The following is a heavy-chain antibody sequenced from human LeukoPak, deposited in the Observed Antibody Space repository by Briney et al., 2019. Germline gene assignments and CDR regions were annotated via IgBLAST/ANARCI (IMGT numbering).Heavy chain of an antibody. CDR3: ARNYNYGRYFFDS. CDR2: ISYSGST. Sequence: SETLSLTCTVSGASIRSGSYYGGWIRQPPGKGLEWIGSISYSGSTYYNPSLDSRVTISVNTSKNQFSLKLSSVTAADTAVYYCARNYNYGRYFFDSWGQGILVTVSS. J-gene: IGHJ4*02. V-gene: IGHV4-39*01. D-gene: IGHD3-10*01. CDR1: GASIRSGSYY.